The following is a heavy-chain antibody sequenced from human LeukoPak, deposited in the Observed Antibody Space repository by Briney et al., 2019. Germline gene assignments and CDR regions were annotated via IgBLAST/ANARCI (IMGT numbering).Heavy chain of an antibody. CDR1: GYSFTSYW. V-gene: IGHV5-51*01. CDR3: ARHSRQWLFNDGFDI. Sequence: GESLQISCKGSGYSFTSYWIGWVRQMPGKGLEWMGIIYPGDSDTRYSPSFQGQVTISADKSISTAYLQWSSLKASDTAMYYCARHSRQWLFNDGFDIWGQGTMVTVSS. D-gene: IGHD6-19*01. CDR2: IYPGDSDT. J-gene: IGHJ3*02.